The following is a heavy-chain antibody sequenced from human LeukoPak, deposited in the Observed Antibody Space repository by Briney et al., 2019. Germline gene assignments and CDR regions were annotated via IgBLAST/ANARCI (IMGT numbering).Heavy chain of an antibody. CDR3: ARHLSGTTMSHYFDF. Sequence: PSETLSLTCSVSGDSISSDRNYWGWIRQSPGKGLEWIASIYSSGNTHSNPSLKSRVSISVDTSKNQVSLKLYSVTASDAAIYYCARHLSGTTMSHYFDFWGQGTLVTVSS. V-gene: IGHV4-39*01. D-gene: IGHD1-1*01. J-gene: IGHJ4*02. CDR2: IYSSGNT. CDR1: GDSISSDRNY.